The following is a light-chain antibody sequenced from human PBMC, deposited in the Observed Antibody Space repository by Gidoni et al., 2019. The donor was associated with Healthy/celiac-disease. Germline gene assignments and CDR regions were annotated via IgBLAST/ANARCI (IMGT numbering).Light chain of an antibody. J-gene: IGKJ1*01. CDR2: AAS. Sequence: LQLTQSPSSLSASVADRVTITGRARQGISNYLAWYQQKPGKVPKLLSYAASTLQEGGPSRGRGRGDGTDFTLTSSSLQPEDVATYYCEKYNSAPWTFGEXTKVEIK. V-gene: IGKV1-27*01. CDR1: QGISNY. CDR3: EKYNSAPWT.